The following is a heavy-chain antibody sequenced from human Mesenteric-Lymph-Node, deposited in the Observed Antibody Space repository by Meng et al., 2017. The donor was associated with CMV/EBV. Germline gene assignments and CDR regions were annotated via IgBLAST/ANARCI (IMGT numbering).Heavy chain of an antibody. J-gene: IGHJ4*02. CDR2: INPSGGST. CDR3: ARGDSNYYFDY. CDR1: GYTFTSYY. D-gene: IGHD4-11*01. Sequence: ASVKDSCKASGYTFTSYYMHWVRQAPGQGLEWMGTINPSGGSTTYAQKFQGRVTMTRDTSTNIVYMEVSSLTSEDTAVYYCARGDSNYYFDYWGQGTLVTVSS. V-gene: IGHV1-46*01.